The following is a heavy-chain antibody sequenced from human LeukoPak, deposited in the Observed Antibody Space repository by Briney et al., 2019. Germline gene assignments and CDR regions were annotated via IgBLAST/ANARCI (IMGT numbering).Heavy chain of an antibody. CDR2: SYYSGST. CDR1: GGSISSSSYY. CDR3: ARILSFGAYCGGDCSIDY. V-gene: IGHV4-39*07. Sequence: SETLSLTCTVSGGSISSSSYYWGWICQPPGKGLEWIGSSYYSGSTYYNPSLKSRVTISVDTSKNQFSLKLSSVTAADTAVYYCARILSFGAYCGGDCSIDYWGQGTLVTVSS. D-gene: IGHD2-21*02. J-gene: IGHJ4*02.